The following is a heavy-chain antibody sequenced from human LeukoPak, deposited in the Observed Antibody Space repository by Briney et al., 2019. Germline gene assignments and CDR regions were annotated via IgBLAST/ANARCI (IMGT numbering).Heavy chain of an antibody. CDR2: INHSGST. Sequence: PSETLSLTCAVYGGSFSGYYWSWIRQPPGKGLEWIGEINHSGSTNYNPSLKSRVTISVDTSKNQFSLKLSSVTAADTAVYYCARTGRSQTVEYWGQGTLVTVSS. J-gene: IGHJ4*02. D-gene: IGHD2-8*02. V-gene: IGHV4-34*01. CDR1: GGSFSGYY. CDR3: ARTGRSQTVEY.